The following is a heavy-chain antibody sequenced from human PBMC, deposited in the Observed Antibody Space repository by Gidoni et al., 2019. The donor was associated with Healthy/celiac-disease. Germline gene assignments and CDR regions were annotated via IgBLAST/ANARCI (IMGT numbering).Heavy chain of an antibody. Sequence: EVQLVGSGGGLVQPGGSLRLSCSASGFPFRSYAMHWVRQAPGKGLEYVSAISSNGGSTYYADSVKGRFTISRDNSKNTLYLQMSSLRAEDTAVYYCVKVCDFWSGYFFDYWGQGTLVTVSS. CDR3: VKVCDFWSGYFFDY. V-gene: IGHV3-64D*06. CDR1: GFPFRSYA. CDR2: ISSNGGST. J-gene: IGHJ4*02. D-gene: IGHD3-3*01.